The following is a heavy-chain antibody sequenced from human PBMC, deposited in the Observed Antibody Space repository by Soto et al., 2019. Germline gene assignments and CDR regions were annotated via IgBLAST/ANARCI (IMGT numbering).Heavy chain of an antibody. CDR2: INPTGST. D-gene: IGHD2-15*01. V-gene: IGHV4-34*01. Sequence: QVQLQQWGAGLLKPSETLSLTCAVYGGSFSGYYWSWIRQPPGKGLEWIGEINPTGSTSYTPSLKSRLTISVDTSKNYLSLKVTSATAADSAMYYGARGRDGGAAIWGQGTLVTVSS. CDR3: ARGRDGGAAI. CDR1: GGSFSGYY. J-gene: IGHJ4*02.